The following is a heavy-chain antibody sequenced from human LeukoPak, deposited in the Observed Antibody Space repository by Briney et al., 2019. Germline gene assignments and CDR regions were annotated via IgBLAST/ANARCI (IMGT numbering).Heavy chain of an antibody. V-gene: IGHV1-18*01. Sequence: GASVKVSCKASGYTFTSYDINWVRQATGQGLEWMGWISAYNGNTNYAQKLQGRVTMTTDTSTRTAYMELRSLRADDTAVYYCARDYYGSGSYYNANWFDPWGQGTLVTVSS. J-gene: IGHJ5*02. CDR2: ISAYNGNT. CDR3: ARDYYGSGSYYNANWFDP. CDR1: GYTFTSYD. D-gene: IGHD3-10*01.